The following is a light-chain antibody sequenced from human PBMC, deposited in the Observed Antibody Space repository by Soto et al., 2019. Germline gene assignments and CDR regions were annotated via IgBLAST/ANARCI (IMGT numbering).Light chain of an antibody. V-gene: IGKV1-39*01. Sequence: DVQMTQSPSSLSASVGDRVTITCQASQDISNYLNWYQQKPGKAPKLLIYAASSLQSGVPSRFSGSGSGTDFTLTISSLQPEDFATYYCQQSYSTSWTFGQRTMVDVK. CDR1: QDISNY. CDR3: QQSYSTSWT. J-gene: IGKJ1*01. CDR2: AAS.